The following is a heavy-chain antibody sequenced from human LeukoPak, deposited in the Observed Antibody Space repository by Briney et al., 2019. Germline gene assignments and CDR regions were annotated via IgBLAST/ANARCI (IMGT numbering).Heavy chain of an antibody. CDR2: IYYSGST. Sequence: SETLSLTCTVSGGSISSYYWSWIRQPPGKGLEWIGYIYYSGSTNYNPSLKSRVTISVDTSKNQFSLKLSSVTAADTAVYYCARDRSDPATQGYNGVYDYWGQGTLVTVSS. CDR3: ARDRSDPATQGYNGVYDY. CDR1: GGSISSYY. J-gene: IGHJ4*02. D-gene: IGHD2-8*01. V-gene: IGHV4-59*01.